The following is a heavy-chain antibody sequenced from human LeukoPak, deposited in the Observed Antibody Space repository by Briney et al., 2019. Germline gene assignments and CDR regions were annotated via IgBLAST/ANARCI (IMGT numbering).Heavy chain of an antibody. CDR2: INPNSGGT. Sequence: GASVKVSCKASGYTFTGYYMHWVRQALGQGLEWMGWINPNSGGTNYAQKFQGRVTMTRDTSISTAYMELSRLRSDDTAVYYCTRARGYCSSTSCYTSYYYYYMDVWGKGTTVTVSS. CDR1: GYTFTGYY. V-gene: IGHV1-2*02. D-gene: IGHD2-2*02. CDR3: TRARGYCSSTSCYTSYYYYYMDV. J-gene: IGHJ6*03.